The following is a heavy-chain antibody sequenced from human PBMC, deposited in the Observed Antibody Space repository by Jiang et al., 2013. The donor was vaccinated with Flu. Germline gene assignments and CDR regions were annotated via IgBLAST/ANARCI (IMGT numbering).Heavy chain of an antibody. J-gene: IGHJ4*02. V-gene: IGHV1-69*01. CDR3: ARVNGGYSSGGPFDY. D-gene: IGHD5-18*01. CDR2: IIPIFGTT. Sequence: SGAEVKKPGSSVKISCKASGGSFSSYASSWVRQAPGQGLEWLGGIIPIFGTTNYAQKFQGRVTITADESTSTAYMELSSLRSEDTAVYYCARVNGGYSSGGPFDYWGQGTLVTVSS. CDR1: GGSFSSYA.